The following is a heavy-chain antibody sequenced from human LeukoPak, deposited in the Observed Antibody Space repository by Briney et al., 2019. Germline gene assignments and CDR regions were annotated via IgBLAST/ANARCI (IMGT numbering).Heavy chain of an antibody. CDR1: GGSISSYY. D-gene: IGHD1-26*01. CDR2: IYTSGST. Sequence: PSETLSLTCTVSGGSISSYYWSWIRQPARKGLGWNWRIYTSGSTNYNHSLKRRVTMSVDTSKNQCSLKLSFVTAADTAVYYCARVGGGATTDWFDPWGQGTLVTVSS. J-gene: IGHJ5*02. V-gene: IGHV4-4*07. CDR3: ARVGGGATTDWFDP.